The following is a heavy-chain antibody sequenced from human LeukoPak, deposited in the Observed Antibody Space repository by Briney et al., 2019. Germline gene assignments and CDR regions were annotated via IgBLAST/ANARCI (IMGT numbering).Heavy chain of an antibody. V-gene: IGHV4-31*03. J-gene: IGHJ5*02. D-gene: IGHD6-13*01. CDR3: ARDPGAAAKNWFDP. Sequence: SQTLSLTCTASGGSISSGGYYWSWIRQHPGKGLEWIGYIYYSGSTYYNPSLKSRVTISVDTSKNQFSLKLSSVTAADTAVYYCARDPGAAAKNWFDPWGQGTLVTVSS. CDR2: IYYSGST. CDR1: GGSISSGGYY.